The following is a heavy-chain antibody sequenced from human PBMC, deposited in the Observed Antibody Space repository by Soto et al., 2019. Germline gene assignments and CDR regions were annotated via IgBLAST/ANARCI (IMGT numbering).Heavy chain of an antibody. CDR3: ARGDCSGGSCYPLAAFDI. V-gene: IGHV1-69*02. CDR2: IIPILGIA. D-gene: IGHD2-15*01. Sequence: QVQLVQSGAEVKKPGSSVKVSCKASGGTFSSYTISWVRQAPGQGLKWMGRIIPILGIANYAQKFQGRVTITADKSTSTAYMELSSLRSEDTAVYYCARGDCSGGSCYPLAAFDIWGQGTMVTVSS. J-gene: IGHJ3*02. CDR1: GGTFSSYT.